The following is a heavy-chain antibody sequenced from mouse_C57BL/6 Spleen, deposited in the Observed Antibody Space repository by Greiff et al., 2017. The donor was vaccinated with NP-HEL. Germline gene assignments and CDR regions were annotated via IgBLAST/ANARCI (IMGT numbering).Heavy chain of an antibody. Sequence: QVQLQQPGAELVMPGASVKLSCKASGYTFTSYWMHWVKQRPGQGLEWIGEIDPSDSYTNYNQKFQGKSPLTVDKSSSTAYMQLSSLTSEDAAVYYCARLITTVVAEMDYWGQGTSVTVSS. CDR3: ARLITTVVAEMDY. J-gene: IGHJ4*01. V-gene: IGHV1-69*01. D-gene: IGHD1-1*01. CDR1: GYTFTSYW. CDR2: IDPSDSYT.